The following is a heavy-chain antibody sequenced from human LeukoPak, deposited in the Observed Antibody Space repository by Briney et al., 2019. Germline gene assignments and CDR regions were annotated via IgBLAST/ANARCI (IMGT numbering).Heavy chain of an antibody. V-gene: IGHV3-15*01. CDR1: GFTFSNAW. CDR2: IKSKTDGGTK. J-gene: IGHJ4*02. Sequence: GGSLRLSCAASGFTFSNAWMSWVRQAPGKGLEWVGRIKSKTDGGTKDHAATVKGRITISRDDSKNTLYLQMNSLKTEDTAVYYCTTDRGGGTAMVTLWDYWDQGTLVTVSS. CDR3: TTDRGGGTAMVTLWDY. D-gene: IGHD5-18*01.